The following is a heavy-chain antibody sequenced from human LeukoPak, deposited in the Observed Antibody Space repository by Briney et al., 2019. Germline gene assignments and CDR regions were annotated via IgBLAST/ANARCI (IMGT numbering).Heavy chain of an antibody. Sequence: SETLSLTCTVSGGSINSYYWSWVRQPPGRGLEWIGYIYHGGSTNYNPSLKSRVTMSVDTSKNQFSLKLSSVTAADTAVYYCASRVLEWLSHWFDPWGQGTLVTVSS. V-gene: IGHV4-59*12. J-gene: IGHJ5*02. D-gene: IGHD3-3*01. CDR3: ASRVLEWLSHWFDP. CDR1: GGSINSYY. CDR2: IYHGGST.